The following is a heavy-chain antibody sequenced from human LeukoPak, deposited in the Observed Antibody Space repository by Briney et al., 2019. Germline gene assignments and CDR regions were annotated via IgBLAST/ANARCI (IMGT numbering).Heavy chain of an antibody. CDR2: IYYSGST. D-gene: IGHD3-22*01. CDR1: GGSISSYY. Sequence: SETLSLTCTVSGGSISSYYWSWIRQPPGKGLEWIGYIYYSGSTNYNPSLKSRVTISVDTSKNQFSLKLSSVTAADTAVYYCARHADYYDSSAPFDYWGQGTLVTVSS. J-gene: IGHJ4*02. CDR3: ARHADYYDSSAPFDY. V-gene: IGHV4-59*08.